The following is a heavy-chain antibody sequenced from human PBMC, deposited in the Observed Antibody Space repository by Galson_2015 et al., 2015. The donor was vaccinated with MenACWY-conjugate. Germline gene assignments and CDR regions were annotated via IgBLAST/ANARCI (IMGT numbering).Heavy chain of an antibody. CDR2: IGTNHGTGKYGDT. J-gene: IGHJ5*02. V-gene: IGHV1-18*01. D-gene: IGHD2-8*02. CDR1: GYTFTTCG. CDR3: AREWCSPSGGCYTCFAP. Sequence: SVKVSCKASGYTFTTCGISWVRQARGQGLEWVGWIGTNHGTGKYGDTNYAQKFRDRVTLTADTSTSTAYLELRSLRSDDSAVYFCAREWCSPSGGCYTCFAPWGQGSLVTVSS.